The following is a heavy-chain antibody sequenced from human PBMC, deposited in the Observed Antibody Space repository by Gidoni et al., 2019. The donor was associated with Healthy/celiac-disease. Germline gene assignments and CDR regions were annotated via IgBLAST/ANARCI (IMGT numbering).Heavy chain of an antibody. CDR3: ARGLSMYGY. J-gene: IGHJ4*02. CDR2: INHSGST. D-gene: IGHD2-8*01. CDR1: GGSFSGYY. V-gene: IGHV4-34*01. Sequence: AVYGGSFSGYYWSWIRQPPGKGLEWIGEINHSGSTNYNPSLTSRVTISVDTSKNQFSLKLSSVTAADTAVYYCARGLSMYGYWGQGTLVTVSS.